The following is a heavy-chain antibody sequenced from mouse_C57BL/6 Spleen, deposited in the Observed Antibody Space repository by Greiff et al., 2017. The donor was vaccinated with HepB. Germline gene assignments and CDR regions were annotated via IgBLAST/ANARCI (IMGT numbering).Heavy chain of an antibody. Sequence: VQLQQSGPELVKPGASVKISCKASGYAFSSSWMNWVKQRPGKGLEWIGRIYPGDGDTNYNGKFKGKATLTADKSSSTAYMQLSSLTSEDSAVYFWAQLPGYFDYWGQGTTLTVSS. CDR1: GYAFSSSW. CDR3: AQLPGYFDY. D-gene: IGHD1-1*01. V-gene: IGHV1-82*01. CDR2: IYPGDGDT. J-gene: IGHJ2*01.